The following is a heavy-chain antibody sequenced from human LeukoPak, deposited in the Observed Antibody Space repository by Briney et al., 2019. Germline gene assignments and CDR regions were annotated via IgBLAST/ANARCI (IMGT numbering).Heavy chain of an antibody. CDR3: ARMVSRIAAAGPRVDI. CDR2: ISYDGSYK. D-gene: IGHD6-13*01. V-gene: IGHV3-30*03. Sequence: PGRSLRLSCAASGFTFSTYGMHWVRQTPGKGLEWVTFISYDGSYKYYADSVKGRFTISRDNSKNTLDLQMNSLRPEDTAVYYCARMVSRIAAAGPRVDIWGQGTMVTVSS. J-gene: IGHJ3*02. CDR1: GFTFSTYG.